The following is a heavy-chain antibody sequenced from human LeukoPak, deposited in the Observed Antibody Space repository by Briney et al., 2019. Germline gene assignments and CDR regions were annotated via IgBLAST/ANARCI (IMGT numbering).Heavy chain of an antibody. CDR3: ATVRWELLAYNWFDP. D-gene: IGHD1-26*01. CDR2: IIPIFGTA. CDR1: GGTFSSYA. J-gene: IGHJ5*02. Sequence: ASVKVSCKASGGTFSSYAISWVRQAPGQGLGWMGGIIPIFGTANYAQKFQGRVTITADESTSTAYMELSSLRSEDTAVYYCATVRWELLAYNWFDPWGQGTLVTVSS. V-gene: IGHV1-69*13.